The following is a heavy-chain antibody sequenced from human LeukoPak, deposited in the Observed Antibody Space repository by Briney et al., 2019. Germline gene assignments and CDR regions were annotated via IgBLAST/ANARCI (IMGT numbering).Heavy chain of an antibody. CDR2: ISSSSSYI. D-gene: IGHD4-17*01. V-gene: IGHV3-21*04. CDR3: AKDPNGDYVGAFDS. Sequence: PGGSLRLSCAASGFTLSSYSMNWVRQAPGKGLEWVSSISSSSSYIYYADSVKGRFTISRDNSKNTLYLQMNSLRVDDTAVYYCAKDPNGDYVGAFDSWGQGTMVTVS. J-gene: IGHJ3*02. CDR1: GFTLSSYS.